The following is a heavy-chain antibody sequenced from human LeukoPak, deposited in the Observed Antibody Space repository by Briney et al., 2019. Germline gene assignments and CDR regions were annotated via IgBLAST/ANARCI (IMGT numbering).Heavy chain of an antibody. D-gene: IGHD1-1*01. J-gene: IGHJ4*02. V-gene: IGHV4-59*01. CDR1: GGSISSYY. Sequence: SETLSLTCTVSGGSISSYYWSWIRQPPGKELEWIGYIYYSGSTNYNPSLKSRVAMSVDKSRNQFSLRLRSVTAADTAMYYCARDGGTMTGCMYYFDHWGQGTLVTVSS. CDR3: ARDGGTMTGCMYYFDH. CDR2: IYYSGST.